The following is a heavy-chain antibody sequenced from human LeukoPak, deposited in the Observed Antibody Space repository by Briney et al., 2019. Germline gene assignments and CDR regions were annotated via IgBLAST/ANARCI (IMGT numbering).Heavy chain of an antibody. CDR3: AKDRHFHGAGTYYNLDY. CDR1: GFIFSTHG. Sequence: GGSLRLSCAASGFIFSTHGMHWVRQAPGKGLEWVSLISYDGSTKYYADSVEGRFTISRDNSKSTLYLQLNSLRVEDTAVYYCAKDRHFHGAGTYYNLDYWGQGTLVTVSS. CDR2: ISYDGSTK. D-gene: IGHD3-10*01. J-gene: IGHJ4*02. V-gene: IGHV3-30*18.